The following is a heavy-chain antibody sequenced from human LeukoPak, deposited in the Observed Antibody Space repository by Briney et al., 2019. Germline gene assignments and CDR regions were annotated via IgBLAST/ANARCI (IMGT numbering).Heavy chain of an antibody. CDR1: GGSFSGYY. D-gene: IGHD6-19*01. J-gene: IGHJ4*02. Sequence: NPSETLSLTCAVYGGSFSGYYWSWIRQPPGKGLEWIGYIYYSGSTYYNPSLKSRVTISVGTSKNQFSLKLSSVTAADTAVYYCARALAVASTAFDYWGQGTLVTVSS. CDR3: ARALAVASTAFDY. CDR2: IYYSGST. V-gene: IGHV4-30-4*01.